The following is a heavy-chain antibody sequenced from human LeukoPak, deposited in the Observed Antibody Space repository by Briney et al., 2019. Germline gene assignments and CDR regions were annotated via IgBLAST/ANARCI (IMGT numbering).Heavy chain of an antibody. CDR3: AHRRAVSGFLEWLFDAFDI. CDR1: GFSLSTSGVG. V-gene: IGHV2-5*02. J-gene: IGHJ3*02. CDR2: IYWDDDK. D-gene: IGHD3-3*01. Sequence: SGPTLVNPTQTLTLTCTFSGFSLSTSGVGVGWIRQPPGKALEWPALIYWDDDKRYSPSLKSRLTITKDTSKNQVVLTMTNMDPVDTATYYCAHRRAVSGFLEWLFDAFDIWGQGTMVAVSS.